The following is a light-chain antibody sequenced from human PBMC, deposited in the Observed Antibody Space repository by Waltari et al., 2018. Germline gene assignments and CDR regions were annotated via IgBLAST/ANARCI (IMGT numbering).Light chain of an antibody. Sequence: DIQMTQSPSILSASFGDRVTITCRATQSISSWLAWYQQIPGKAPKLLIYAASSLESGVPSRFSGSGSGTDFTLTISSLQPEDFATYYCQQYKTYPWTFGQGTKVEIK. CDR3: QQYKTYPWT. CDR1: QSISSW. V-gene: IGKV1-5*03. CDR2: AAS. J-gene: IGKJ1*01.